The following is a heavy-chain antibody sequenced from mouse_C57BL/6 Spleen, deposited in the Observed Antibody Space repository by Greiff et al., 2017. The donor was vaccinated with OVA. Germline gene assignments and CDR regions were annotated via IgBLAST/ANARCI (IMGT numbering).Heavy chain of an antibody. V-gene: IGHV7-1*01. CDR2: SRNKANDYTT. J-gene: IGHJ1*03. CDR1: GFTFSDFY. D-gene: IGHD1-1*01. Sequence: EVMLVESGGGLVQSGRSLSLSCATSGFTFSDFYMEWVRQAPGKGLEWIAASRNKANDYTTEYSASVKGRFIVSRDTSQSILYLQMNALRAEDTAIYYCARNYYGSTYDWYSDVWGTGTTVTVSS. CDR3: ARNYYGSTYDWYSDV.